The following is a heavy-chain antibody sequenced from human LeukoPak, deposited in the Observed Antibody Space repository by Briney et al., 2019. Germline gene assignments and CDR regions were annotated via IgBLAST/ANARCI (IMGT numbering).Heavy chain of an antibody. CDR1: GGSISSSNW. Sequence: SETLSLTCAISGGSISSSNWWNWVRQPPGKGLEWIGEISHSGITDYNPSLKSRVTISVDTSKKQFSLKLTSVTAADTAAYYCASLRWGGGYYYGMDVWGQGTTVTVSS. V-gene: IGHV4-4*02. D-gene: IGHD3-16*01. J-gene: IGHJ6*02. CDR2: ISHSGIT. CDR3: ASLRWGGGYYYGMDV.